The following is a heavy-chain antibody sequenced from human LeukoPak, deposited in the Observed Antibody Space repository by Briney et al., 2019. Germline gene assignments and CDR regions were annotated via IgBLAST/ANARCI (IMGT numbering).Heavy chain of an antibody. V-gene: IGHV1-2*02. CDR3: ARASPTGDGVAIPADY. CDR2: INPNSGDT. D-gene: IGHD3-3*01. Sequence: ASMKVSCKASGYTFTGYYMHWVRQAPGQGLEWMGWINPNSGDTHYAQKFQGRVTMTRDTSISTAYMELSRLRSDDTAVYYCARASPTGDGVAIPADYWGQGTLVTVSS. J-gene: IGHJ4*02. CDR1: GYTFTGYY.